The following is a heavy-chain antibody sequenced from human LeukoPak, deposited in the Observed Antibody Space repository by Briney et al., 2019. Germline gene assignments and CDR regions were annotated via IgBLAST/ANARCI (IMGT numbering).Heavy chain of an antibody. CDR3: ANFGGYSYGYHY. CDR2: IYYSGST. CDR1: GGSISSGDYY. V-gene: IGHV4-30-4*01. Sequence: SETPSLTCTVSGGSISSGDYYWSWIRQPPGKGLEWIGYIYYSGSTYYNPSLKSRVTISVDTSKNQFSLKLSSVTAADTAVYYCANFGGYSYGYHYWGQGTLVTVSS. J-gene: IGHJ4*02. D-gene: IGHD5-18*01.